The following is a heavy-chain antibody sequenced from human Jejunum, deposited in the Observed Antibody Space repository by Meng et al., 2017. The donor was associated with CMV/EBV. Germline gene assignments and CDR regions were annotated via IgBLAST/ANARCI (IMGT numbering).Heavy chain of an antibody. CDR3: AKDQPVRDC. CDR2: IQNDGSNH. J-gene: IGHJ4*02. Sequence: ACAVSGFALRTDGVDWGSEAEGKGVEWVAFIQNDGSNHDGDSVKGRFTISRDISRTTVYLQMNNLRVEDTAVYYCAKDQPVRDCWGRGTLVTVSS. V-gene: IGHV3-30*02. D-gene: IGHD1-14*01. CDR1: GFALRTDG.